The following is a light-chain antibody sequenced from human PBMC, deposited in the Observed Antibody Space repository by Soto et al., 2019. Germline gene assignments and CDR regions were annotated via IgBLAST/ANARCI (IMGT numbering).Light chain of an antibody. CDR3: QQYDDPFT. V-gene: IGKV1-33*01. J-gene: IGKJ4*01. CDR2: DAS. CDR1: RDIADS. Sequence: DTQMTQSPSSLSASVGDTVTITCQASRDIADSLNWYQQRAGQAPKLLIYDASNLQSGVPARFSGSGTGTSFILTINSLQPEDFATYYCQQYDDPFTFGGGTKVEI.